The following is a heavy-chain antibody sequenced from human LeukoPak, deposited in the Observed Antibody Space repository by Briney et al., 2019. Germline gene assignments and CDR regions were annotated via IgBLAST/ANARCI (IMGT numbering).Heavy chain of an antibody. CDR3: AREKKTEWTTGAFDM. V-gene: IGHV3-23*01. Sequence: GGSLRLSCAASGFTFSSYTMNWVRQAPGKGLEWVSAISGSGGSTYYADSVKGRFTISRDNSKNTLYLQMNSLRAEDTAVYYCAREKKTEWTTGAFDMWGQGTMVIVSS. D-gene: IGHD3-3*01. CDR2: ISGSGGST. J-gene: IGHJ3*02. CDR1: GFTFSSYT.